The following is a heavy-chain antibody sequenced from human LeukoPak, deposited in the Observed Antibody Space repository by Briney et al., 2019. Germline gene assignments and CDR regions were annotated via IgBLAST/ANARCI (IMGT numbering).Heavy chain of an antibody. J-gene: IGHJ4*02. CDR2: MSSVGTYI. CDR1: GFTFGSYS. CDR3: ARGRHTGASRLFVVK. D-gene: IGHD2-15*01. V-gene: IGHV3-21*06. Sequence: PGGSLRLSCAASGFTFGSYSMTWVRQAPGKGLEWVSSMSSVGTYIYYADSVRGRFTISRDNAKSSLYLLMNSLRVEDTAVYYCARGRHTGASRLFVVKWGQGSQVTVSS.